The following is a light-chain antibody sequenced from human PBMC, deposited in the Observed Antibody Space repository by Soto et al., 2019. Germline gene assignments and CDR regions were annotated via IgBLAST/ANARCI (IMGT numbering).Light chain of an antibody. J-gene: IGKJ1*01. CDR2: LGS. V-gene: IGKV2-28*01. CDR3: MQPIQTPWT. CDR1: QSLLHSNDYNY. Sequence: DIVMTQSPLSLPVTPGEPASISCTSSQSLLHSNDYNYLDWYLQKPGQSPQLLISLGSSRASGVPDRFSGSGSGTNFTLKISRVEADDDGVYYCMQPIQTPWTSGQGTKVEIK.